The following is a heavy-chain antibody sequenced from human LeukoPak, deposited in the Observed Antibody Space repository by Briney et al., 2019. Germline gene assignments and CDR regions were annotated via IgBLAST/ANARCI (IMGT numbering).Heavy chain of an antibody. CDR2: VRHDGSKE. CDR1: GITFDDYG. D-gene: IGHD4-17*01. Sequence: GGSLRLSCAMSGITFDDYGMHWVRQPPARGLEWVAFVRHDGSKEHYADSVKGRFTISRDTSRNSLFLQMTSATSDDTALYYCANDGFYGDSNYWGQGTLVTVSS. J-gene: IGHJ4*02. V-gene: IGHV3-30*02. CDR3: ANDGFYGDSNY.